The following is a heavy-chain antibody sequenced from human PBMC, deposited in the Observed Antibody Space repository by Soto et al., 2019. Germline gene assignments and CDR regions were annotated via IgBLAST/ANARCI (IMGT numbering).Heavy chain of an antibody. J-gene: IGHJ6*02. CDR3: AREVDDYGDFNYYYDGMDV. Sequence: QVQLVQSGAEVKKPGSSVKVSCKASGGTFSSYAISWVRQAPGQGLEWMGGIIPIFGTANYAQKFQGRVTITADESTSTAYMELSSLRSEDTAVYYCAREVDDYGDFNYYYDGMDVWGQGTTVTVSS. D-gene: IGHD4-17*01. CDR1: GGTFSSYA. CDR2: IIPIFGTA. V-gene: IGHV1-69*12.